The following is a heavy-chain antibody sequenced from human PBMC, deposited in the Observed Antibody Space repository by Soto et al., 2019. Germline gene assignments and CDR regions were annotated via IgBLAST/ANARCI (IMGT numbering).Heavy chain of an antibody. V-gene: IGHV3-23*01. J-gene: IGHJ1*01. CDR1: GFTFSSYA. CDR3: AKEDNYYDSSGYYLEYFHH. D-gene: IGHD3-22*01. Sequence: PGGSLRLSCAASGFTFSSYAMTWVRQAPGKGLEWVSIISGSGGTTYYADSVKGWFTISRDNSKNTLYLQMNSLRADDTAVYYCAKEDNYYDSSGYYLEYFHHWGQGT. CDR2: ISGSGGTT.